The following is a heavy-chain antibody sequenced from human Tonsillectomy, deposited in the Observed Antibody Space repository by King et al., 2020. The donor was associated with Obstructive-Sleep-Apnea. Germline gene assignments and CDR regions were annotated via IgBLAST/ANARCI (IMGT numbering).Heavy chain of an antibody. Sequence: VQLVESGGGVVQPGRSLRLSCAASGFTFSSYAMHWVRQAPGKGLEWVAVISYDGSNKYYADSVKGRFTISRDNSKNTLYLQMNSLRAEDTAVYYCARDQAPWRWLQPAFDSWGQGTMVTVSS. CDR1: GFTFSSYA. CDR3: ARDQAPWRWLQPAFDS. J-gene: IGHJ3*02. D-gene: IGHD5-24*01. CDR2: ISYDGSNK. V-gene: IGHV3-30-3*01.